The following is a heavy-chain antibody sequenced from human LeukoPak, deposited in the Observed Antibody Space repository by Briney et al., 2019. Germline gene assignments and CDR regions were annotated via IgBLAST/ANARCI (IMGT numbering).Heavy chain of an antibody. V-gene: IGHV3-23*01. CDR2: ISGSGGST. Sequence: GGSLRLSCVVSWFTVSTNYMSWVRQAPGKGLEWVSAISGSGGSTYYADSVKGRFTISRDNSKNTLYLQMNSLRAEDTAVYYCAKVSGSYGAFDIWGQGTMVTVSS. J-gene: IGHJ3*02. CDR1: WFTVSTNY. CDR3: AKVSGSYGAFDI. D-gene: IGHD1-26*01.